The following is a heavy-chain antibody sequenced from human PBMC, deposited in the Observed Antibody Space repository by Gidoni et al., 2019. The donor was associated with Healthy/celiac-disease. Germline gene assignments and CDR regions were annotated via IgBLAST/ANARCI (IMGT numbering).Heavy chain of an antibody. CDR2: LKHRGST. V-gene: IGHV4-34*01. CDR3: ATQHPPYDFWSGYYTGGRWFYP. Sequence: QVQLQQWGAGLLKPSETLSLTCAVYGGSFSGSYWSWIRQPPGKGLEWIGELKHRGSTNDNPSLNSRVTISVDTSKNQFSLKLSSVTAADTAVYYCATQHPPYDFWSGYYTGGRWFYPWGQGTLVTVSS. D-gene: IGHD3-3*01. J-gene: IGHJ5*02. CDR1: GGSFSGSY.